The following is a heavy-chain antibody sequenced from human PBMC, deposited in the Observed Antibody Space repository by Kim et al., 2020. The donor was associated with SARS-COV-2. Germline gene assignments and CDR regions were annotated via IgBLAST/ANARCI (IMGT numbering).Heavy chain of an antibody. D-gene: IGHD3-10*01. J-gene: IGHJ6*02. CDR3: AKDWGGSGTYFQGYHAMDV. V-gene: IGHV3-9*01. Sequence: RFTISRDNAKNSLYLHMNSLTAEDTALYYCAKDWGGSGTYFQGYHAMDVWGQGTTVTVSS.